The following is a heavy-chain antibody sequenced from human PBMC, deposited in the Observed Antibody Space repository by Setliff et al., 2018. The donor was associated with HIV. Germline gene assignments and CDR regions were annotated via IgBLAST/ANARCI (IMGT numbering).Heavy chain of an antibody. CDR2: INPSGGRT. D-gene: IGHD3-16*01. V-gene: IGHV1-46*01. CDR3: ARCGAGEWHLYMDV. CDR1: GYTFTSYG. Sequence: GASVKVSCKASGYTFTSYGISWVRQAPGQGLGWMGLINPSGGRTSYAQKFKGRVTFTADKSTSTVYMELSSLRSEDTAVYYCARCGAGEWHLYMDVWGKGTAVTVSS. J-gene: IGHJ6*03.